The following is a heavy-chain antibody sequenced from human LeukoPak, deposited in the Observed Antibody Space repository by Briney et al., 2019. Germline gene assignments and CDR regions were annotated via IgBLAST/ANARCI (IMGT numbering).Heavy chain of an antibody. J-gene: IGHJ6*03. CDR1: GFTFSSYS. Sequence: GGSLRLSCAASGFTFSSYSMNWVRQAPGKGLEWVSSISSSSSYIYYADSVKGRFTISRDNAKNSLYLQMNSLRAEDTAVYYCARSGGLPLPHYYYYMDVWGKGTTVTVSS. CDR3: ARSGGLPLPHYYYYMDV. D-gene: IGHD1-26*01. V-gene: IGHV3-21*01. CDR2: ISSSSSYI.